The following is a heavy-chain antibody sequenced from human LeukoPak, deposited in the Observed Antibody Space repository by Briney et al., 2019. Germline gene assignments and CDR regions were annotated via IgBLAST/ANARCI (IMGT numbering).Heavy chain of an antibody. CDR3: ARDIRLAAGLDY. J-gene: IGHJ4*02. Sequence: ASVKVSCKASGYTFTSYYMHWVRQAPGQGLEWMGIINPSGGSTSYAQKFQGRVTITADKSTSTAYMELSSLRSEDTAVYYCARDIRLAAGLDYWGQGTLVTVSS. V-gene: IGHV1-46*01. CDR2: INPSGGST. D-gene: IGHD6-13*01. CDR1: GYTFTSYY.